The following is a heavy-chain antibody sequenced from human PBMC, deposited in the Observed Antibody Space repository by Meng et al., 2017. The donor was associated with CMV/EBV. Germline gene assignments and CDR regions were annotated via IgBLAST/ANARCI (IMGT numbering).Heavy chain of an antibody. D-gene: IGHD6-6*01. CDR1: GFTFSSYA. CDR3: AKGTARPHCYGMDV. CDR2: ISYDGSNK. V-gene: IGHV3-30-3*01. Sequence: GGSLRLSCAASGFTFSSYAMHWVRQAPGKGLEWVAVISYDGSNKYYADSVKGRFTISRDNSKNTLYLQMNSLRAEDTAVYYCAKGTARPHCYGMDVWGQGTTVTVSS. J-gene: IGHJ6*02.